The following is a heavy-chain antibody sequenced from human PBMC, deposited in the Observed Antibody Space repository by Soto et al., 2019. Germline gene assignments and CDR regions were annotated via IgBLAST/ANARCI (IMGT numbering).Heavy chain of an antibody. CDR2: ISAYNGNT. V-gene: IGHV1-18*01. Sequence: QVQLVQSGAEVKKPGASVKVSCKTSGYTFTSYGISWVRQAPGQGLEWMGWISAYNGNTNYAQKLQGRVTMTTVTSTSTAYMELRSLRSDDTAVYYCATALDHCSGGSCYVGGYWGQGTLVTVSS. CDR3: ATALDHCSGGSCYVGGY. CDR1: GYTFTSYG. D-gene: IGHD2-15*01. J-gene: IGHJ4*02.